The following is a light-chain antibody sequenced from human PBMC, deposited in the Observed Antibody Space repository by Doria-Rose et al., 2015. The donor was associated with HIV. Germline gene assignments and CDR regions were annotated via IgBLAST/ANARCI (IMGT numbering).Light chain of an antibody. Sequence: IRMPQSPSSLSASIGDRVAITCRASQTVSTYLNWFQQEPGKAPKLLIYAASRLQSGVPSRFSGSGSGTDFTLTISGLQPGDFATYYCQQTYSSPKWTGGQGTQ. CDR2: AAS. CDR1: QTVSTY. CDR3: QQTYSSPKWT. J-gene: IGKJ1*01. V-gene: IGKV1-39*01.